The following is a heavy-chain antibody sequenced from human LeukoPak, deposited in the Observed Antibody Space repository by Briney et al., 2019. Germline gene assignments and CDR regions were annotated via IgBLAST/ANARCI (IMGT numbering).Heavy chain of an antibody. J-gene: IGHJ4*02. D-gene: IGHD5-12*01. V-gene: IGHV4-59*01. CDR2: IYYTGST. CDR1: GDSISSYY. Sequence: SETLSLTCTVSGDSISSYYWSWIRQPPGKGLEWIGYIYYTGSTNYNPSLKSQVTISVDTSKNQFSLKLSSVTAADTAVYYCASSHPYANSGYDYGVDYWGQGTLVTVSS. CDR3: ASSHPYANSGYDYGVDY.